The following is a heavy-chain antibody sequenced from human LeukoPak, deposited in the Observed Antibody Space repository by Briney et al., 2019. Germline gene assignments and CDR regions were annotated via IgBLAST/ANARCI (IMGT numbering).Heavy chain of an antibody. V-gene: IGHV3-30*02. CDR2: IRYDGSNK. D-gene: IGHD3-22*01. Sequence: PGGSLRLSCAASGFTFSSYGMHWVRQAPGKGLEWVAFIRYDGSNKYYADSVKGRFTISRDNSKNTLYLQMNSLRAEDTAVYYCASLPGYYYDSSGYYPFDYWGQGTLVTVSS. J-gene: IGHJ4*02. CDR3: ASLPGYYYDSSGYYPFDY. CDR1: GFTFSSYG.